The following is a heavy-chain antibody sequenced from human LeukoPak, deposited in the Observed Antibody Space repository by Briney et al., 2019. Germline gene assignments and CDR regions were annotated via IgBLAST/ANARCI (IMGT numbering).Heavy chain of an antibody. CDR2: INSDGSST. D-gene: IGHD1-7*01. CDR3: AREGAELELPDY. J-gene: IGHJ4*02. V-gene: IGHV3-74*01. Sequence: TGGALRLSCAASGFTFSSYWMHWVRQAPGKGLVWVSRINSDGSSTSYADSVKGRFTISRDNAKNTLYLQMNSLRAEDTAVYYCAREGAELELPDYWGQGTLVTVSS. CDR1: GFTFSSYW.